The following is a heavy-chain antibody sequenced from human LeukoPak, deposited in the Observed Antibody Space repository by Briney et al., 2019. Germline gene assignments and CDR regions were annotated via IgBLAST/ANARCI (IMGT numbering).Heavy chain of an antibody. Sequence: SETLSLTCTVSGGSISGYYWTWIRQPPGKGLEWIGQIYYTGRADYNPSLKSRITISVDTSKNQISLRLSSVTAADTAIYYCARFGVDYDMDVWGQGPTVTVSS. D-gene: IGHD3-16*01. CDR1: GGSISGYY. V-gene: IGHV4-59*01. CDR2: IYYTGRA. J-gene: IGHJ6*02. CDR3: ARFGVDYDMDV.